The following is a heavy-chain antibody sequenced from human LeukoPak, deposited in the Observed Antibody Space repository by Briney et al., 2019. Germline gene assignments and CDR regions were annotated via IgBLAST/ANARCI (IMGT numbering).Heavy chain of an antibody. CDR3: ARDPFRSSFDS. Sequence: SETLSLTCTVSGGSINDYYWNWIRQPAGKGLEWIGRINTRVGTAYNPSLNYRVTMSMDTSKTQFSLKLTSVTAADTAVYYCARDPFRSSFDSWGQGALVTVSS. J-gene: IGHJ4*02. V-gene: IGHV4-4*07. CDR1: GGSINDYY. CDR2: INTRVGT. D-gene: IGHD1-26*01.